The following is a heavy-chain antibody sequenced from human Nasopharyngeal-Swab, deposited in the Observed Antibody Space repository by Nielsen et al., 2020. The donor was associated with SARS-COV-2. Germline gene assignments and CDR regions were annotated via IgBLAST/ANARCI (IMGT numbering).Heavy chain of an antibody. V-gene: IGHV4-34*01. D-gene: IGHD3-10*01. J-gene: IGHJ4*02. CDR1: GGSFSGYY. CDR2: INHSGST. CDR3: ARGRSGYYYGSGSPPFDY. Sequence: SETLSLTCAVYGGSFSGYYWSWIRQPPGKGLEWIGEINHSGSTNYNPSLKSRVTISVDTSKNQFSLKLSSVTAADTAVYYCARGRSGYYYGSGSPPFDYWGRGTLVTVSS.